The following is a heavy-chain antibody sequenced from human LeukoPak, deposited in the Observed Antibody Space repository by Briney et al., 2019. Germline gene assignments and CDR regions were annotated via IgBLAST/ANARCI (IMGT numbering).Heavy chain of an antibody. CDR1: GYTFTTYS. V-gene: IGHV1-18*01. CDR2: ISVNNGGT. D-gene: IGHD2-2*01. J-gene: IGHJ1*01. CDR3: ATATQPRGYFLH. Sequence: ASVKVSCKASGYTFTTYSLVWVRQAPGQSLEWMGWISVNNGGTNYAQSFQDRVTLTRDTSTNTAYLELRSLRSDDTAIIYCATATQPRGYFLHWGQGTLVTVSS.